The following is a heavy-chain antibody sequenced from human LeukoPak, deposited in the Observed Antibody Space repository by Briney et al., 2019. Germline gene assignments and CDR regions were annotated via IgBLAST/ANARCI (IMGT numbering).Heavy chain of an antibody. D-gene: IGHD1-26*01. J-gene: IGHJ4*02. CDR2: IYHSGST. V-gene: IGHV4-4*02. CDR3: ARVGVVGATPYYFDY. CDR1: GGSISSSNW. Sequence: SETLSLTCAVSGGSISSSNWWSWVRQPPGKGLEWIGEIYHSGSTNCNPSLKSRVTISVDKSKNQFSLKLSSVTAADTAVYYCARVGVVGATPYYFDYWGQGTLVTVSS.